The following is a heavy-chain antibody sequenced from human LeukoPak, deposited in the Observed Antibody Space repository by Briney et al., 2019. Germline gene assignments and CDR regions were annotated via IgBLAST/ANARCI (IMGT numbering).Heavy chain of an antibody. V-gene: IGHV1-8*01. CDR3: ARDPPGMATIGDDY. Sequence: GASVKVSCKASGYTFTSYDINWVRQATGQGLEWMGWMNPNSGNTGYAQKFQGRVTMTRDTSTSTVYMELSSLRSEDTAVYYCARDPPGMATIGDDYWGQGTLVTVSS. CDR1: GYTFTSYD. D-gene: IGHD5-24*01. CDR2: MNPNSGNT. J-gene: IGHJ4*02.